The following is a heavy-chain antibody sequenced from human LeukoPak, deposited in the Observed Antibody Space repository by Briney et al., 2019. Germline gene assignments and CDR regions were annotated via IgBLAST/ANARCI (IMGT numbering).Heavy chain of an antibody. J-gene: IGHJ3*02. CDR2: IYPGDSDT. D-gene: IGHD2-2*01. CDR1: GYSFTSYW. CDR3: ARSSTSPTLKDAFDI. V-gene: IGHV5-51*01. Sequence: GESLKTSCKGSGYSFTSYWIGWVRQMPGKGLEWMGIIYPGDSDTRYSPSFQGQVTISADKSISTAYLQWSSLKAADTAVYYCARSSTSPTLKDAFDIWGQGTTVTVSS.